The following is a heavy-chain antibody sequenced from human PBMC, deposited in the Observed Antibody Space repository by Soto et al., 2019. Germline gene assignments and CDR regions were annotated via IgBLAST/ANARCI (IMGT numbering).Heavy chain of an antibody. D-gene: IGHD3-16*02. CDR3: ARGDGNVWGSYRYTYFDY. Sequence: GGSLRLSCAASGFTLSSYIMHWVRQAPGKGLEWVAVISYDGSNKYHADSVKGRFTISRDNSKNTLYLQMNSLRAEDTAVYYCARGDGNVWGSYRYTYFDYWGQGTLVTVSS. CDR1: GFTLSSYI. CDR2: ISYDGSNK. V-gene: IGHV3-30-3*01. J-gene: IGHJ4*02.